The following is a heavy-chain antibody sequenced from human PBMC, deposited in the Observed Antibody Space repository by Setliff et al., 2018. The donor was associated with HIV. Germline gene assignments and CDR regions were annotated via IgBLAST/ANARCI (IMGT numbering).Heavy chain of an antibody. CDR3: ARGRKQPITIFGVVSRNVAHYFDY. CDR2: MSPNSGNT. D-gene: IGHD3-3*01. Sequence: ASVKVSCKASGYTFTSYDINRVRQATGQGLEWMGWMSPNSGNTGYAQKFQGRVTMTRNTSISTAYMELSSLRSEDTAVYYCARGRKQPITIFGVVSRNVAHYFDYWGQGTLVTVSS. CDR1: GYTFTSYD. J-gene: IGHJ4*02. V-gene: IGHV1-8*02.